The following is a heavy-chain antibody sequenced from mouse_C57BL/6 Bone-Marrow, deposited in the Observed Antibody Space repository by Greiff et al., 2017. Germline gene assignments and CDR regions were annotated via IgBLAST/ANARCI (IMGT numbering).Heavy chain of an antibody. Sequence: QVQLQQPGAELVKPGASVKLSCKASGYTFTSYWMQWVKQRPGQGLEWIGEIDPSDSYTNYNQKFKGKATLTVDTSSSTAYMQLSSLTSEDSAVYYCAPITTVARDYWGQGTTLTVSS. V-gene: IGHV1-50*01. CDR1: GYTFTSYW. CDR3: APITTVARDY. CDR2: IDPSDSYT. J-gene: IGHJ2*01. D-gene: IGHD1-1*01.